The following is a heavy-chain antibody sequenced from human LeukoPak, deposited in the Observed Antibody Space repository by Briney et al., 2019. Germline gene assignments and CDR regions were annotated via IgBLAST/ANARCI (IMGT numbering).Heavy chain of an antibody. CDR2: VSYDGSNR. CDR3: ARKAYHYYDSSGYYLTLDY. Sequence: GGSLRLSCAASGFTFSSYAMHWVRQAPGKGLEWVAVVSYDGSNRHYADSVKGRFTISRDNSENTLYLQMNSLRAEDTAVYYCARKAYHYYDSSGYYLTLDYWGQGTLVTVSS. J-gene: IGHJ4*02. V-gene: IGHV3-30-3*01. CDR1: GFTFSSYA. D-gene: IGHD3-22*01.